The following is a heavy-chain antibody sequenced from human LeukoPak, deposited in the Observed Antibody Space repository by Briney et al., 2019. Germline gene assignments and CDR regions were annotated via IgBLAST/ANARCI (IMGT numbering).Heavy chain of an antibody. J-gene: IGHJ4*02. CDR2: VPHDGKNK. CDR1: GFTFSGYG. Sequence: GGSLRLSCAASGFTFSGYGMHWVRQAPGKGLEWVSVVPHDGKNKYYADSVKGRFTISRDNSENTLYLQMNSLRAEDTAVYYCAKSVASDAYWGQGTLVTVSS. CDR3: AKSVASDAY. V-gene: IGHV3-30*18. D-gene: IGHD5-12*01.